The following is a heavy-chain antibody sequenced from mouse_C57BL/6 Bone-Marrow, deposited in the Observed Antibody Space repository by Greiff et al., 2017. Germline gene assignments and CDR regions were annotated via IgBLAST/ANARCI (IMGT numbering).Heavy chain of an antibody. V-gene: IGHV14-4*01. J-gene: IGHJ1*03. Sequence: VQLQQPGAELVRPGASVKLSCTASGFNIKDDYMHWVKQRPEQGLEWIGWIDPENGDTEYASKFQGKATITADTSSNTAYLQLSSLTSEDTAVYYCTTKGGRYFDVWGTGTTVTVSS. CDR2: IDPENGDT. D-gene: IGHD1-1*02. CDR3: TTKGGRYFDV. CDR1: GFNIKDDY.